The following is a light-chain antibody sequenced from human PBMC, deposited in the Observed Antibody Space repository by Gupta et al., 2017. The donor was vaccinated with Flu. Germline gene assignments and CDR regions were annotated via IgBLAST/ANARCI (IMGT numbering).Light chain of an antibody. J-gene: IGLJ2*01. CDR2: SNN. CDR3: AAWDDSRNGGV. CDR1: SPNIGSNT. Sequence: QSVLTQPPSASGTRGQRVTISCSGSSPNIGSNTVNWYQQLPGTAPKLLIYSNNQRPSGVPDRFSGSKSGTSASLAISGLQSEDEADYYCAAWDDSRNGGVFGGGTKLTVL. V-gene: IGLV1-44*01.